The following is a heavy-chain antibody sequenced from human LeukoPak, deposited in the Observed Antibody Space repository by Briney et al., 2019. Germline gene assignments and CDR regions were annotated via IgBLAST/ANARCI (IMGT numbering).Heavy chain of an antibody. CDR3: ARAPGEGWFDP. CDR2: IKQDGSEK. CDR1: GFTFSSYW. J-gene: IGHJ5*02. Sequence: GGSRRLAWAAAGFTFSSYWMSWVRQAPGKGLEWVASIKQDGSEKYYVDSVKGRFTISRDNAKNSLYLQMNSLRAEDTALYYCARAPGEGWFDPWGQGTLVTVSS. V-gene: IGHV3-7*01. D-gene: IGHD4-17*01.